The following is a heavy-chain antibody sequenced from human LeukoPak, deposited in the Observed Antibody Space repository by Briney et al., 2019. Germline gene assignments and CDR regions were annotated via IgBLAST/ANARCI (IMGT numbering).Heavy chain of an antibody. CDR2: IYYSGTT. V-gene: IGHV4-39*01. D-gene: IGHD4-23*01. Sequence: SETLSLTCTVSGGSLSSSSYYWGWIRQAPGKGLEWIGSIYYSGTTYYNPSLKSRVTISVDTSKNQFSLKLSSVTATDTAVYYCARLGGGNSAYSYAFDIWGQETMVTVSS. CDR3: ARLGGGNSAYSYAFDI. J-gene: IGHJ3*02. CDR1: GGSLSSSSYY.